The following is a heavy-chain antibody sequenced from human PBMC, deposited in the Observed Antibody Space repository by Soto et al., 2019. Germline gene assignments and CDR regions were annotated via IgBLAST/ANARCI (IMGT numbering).Heavy chain of an antibody. Sequence: PGGSLRLSCAASGFTFSSYWMHWVRQAPGKGLVWVSRINSDGSSPSYADSVKGRSTITRDNAKNTLYLQVNSLRAEDTAVDDCASLLGVTNLGVDPWGQGTLVTVSS. V-gene: IGHV3-74*01. CDR3: ASLLGVTNLGVDP. CDR2: INSDGSSP. D-gene: IGHD2-21*02. CDR1: GFTFSSYW. J-gene: IGHJ5*02.